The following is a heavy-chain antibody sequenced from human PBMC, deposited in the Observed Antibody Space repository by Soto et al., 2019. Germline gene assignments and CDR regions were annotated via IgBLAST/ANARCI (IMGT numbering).Heavy chain of an antibody. D-gene: IGHD5-18*01. V-gene: IGHV3-23*01. Sequence: GGSLRLSCAASGFTFSSYAMSWVRQAPGKGLEWVSAISGSGGSTYYADSVKGRFTISRDNSKNTLYLQMNSLRAEDTAVYYCAKGGPQIQLWLMSFDYWGQGTLVTVSS. J-gene: IGHJ4*02. CDR1: GFTFSSYA. CDR2: ISGSGGST. CDR3: AKGGPQIQLWLMSFDY.